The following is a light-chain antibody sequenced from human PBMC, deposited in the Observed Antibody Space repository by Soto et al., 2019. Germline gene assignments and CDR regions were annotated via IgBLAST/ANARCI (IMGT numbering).Light chain of an antibody. V-gene: IGLV1-47*01. Sequence: SVLTQPPSASGTPGQRVTISCSGSSSNIGSNYIYWYQHLPGTAPKLLIYRNNQRPSGVPDRFSGSKSGTSASLAISGLQSEDEADYYCATWDDTLSGGVFGGGTKLTVL. CDR1: SSNIGSNY. CDR3: ATWDDTLSGGV. CDR2: RNN. J-gene: IGLJ3*02.